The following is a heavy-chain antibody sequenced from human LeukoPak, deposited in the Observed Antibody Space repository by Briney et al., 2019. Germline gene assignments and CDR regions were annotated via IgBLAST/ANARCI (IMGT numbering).Heavy chain of an antibody. V-gene: IGHV3-74*01. J-gene: IGHJ4*02. D-gene: IGHD3-3*01. CDR3: VRDHGPGAYDFWSGYYRGVTSPGNYFDY. Sequence: GGSLRLSCEASGFTFSRHWMHWVRQVPGKGPVWVSRINKDGSSADYADFVKGRFTISRDNAKNTVYLQMNSLRGEDTAMYYCVRDHGPGAYDFWSGYYRGVTSPGNYFDYWGQGTLVTVSS. CDR1: GFTFSRHW. CDR2: INKDGSSA.